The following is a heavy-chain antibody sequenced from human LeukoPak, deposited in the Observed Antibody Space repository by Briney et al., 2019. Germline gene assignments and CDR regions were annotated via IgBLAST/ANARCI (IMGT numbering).Heavy chain of an antibody. D-gene: IGHD2-8*01. J-gene: IGHJ4*02. V-gene: IGHV3-23*01. CDR3: GAGNGIDY. Sequence: GESLRLSCTASGYAFSNHAMSWVRQAPGKGLEWVSSISISGGTTYYADSVKGRFTISRDNSKNTLYLQMNSLRPEDTAVYYCGAGNGIDYWGQGALVTVSS. CDR2: ISISGGTT. CDR1: GYAFSNHA.